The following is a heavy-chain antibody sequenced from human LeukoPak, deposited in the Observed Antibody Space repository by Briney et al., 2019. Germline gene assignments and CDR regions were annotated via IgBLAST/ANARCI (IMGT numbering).Heavy chain of an antibody. D-gene: IGHD5-18*01. J-gene: IGHJ6*03. Sequence: SETLSLTCTVSGGSISSGDYYWGWIPQPPGKGLEWIGDIYYSGSTYYNPSLKSRVTISVDTSKNKFSLKLSSVTAADTAVYYCAKVRRVQLWLMGCYYYMDVWGKGTTVTVSS. V-gene: IGHV4-30-4*08. CDR3: AKVRRVQLWLMGCYYYMDV. CDR1: GGSISSGDYY. CDR2: IYYSGST.